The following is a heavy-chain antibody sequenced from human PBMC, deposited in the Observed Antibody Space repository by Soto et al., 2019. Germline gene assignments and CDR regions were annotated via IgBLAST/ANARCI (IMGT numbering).Heavy chain of an antibody. J-gene: IGHJ3*02. CDR3: ARRYGKNAFDI. V-gene: IGHV4-61*08. CDR2: IYYSGST. D-gene: IGHD5-18*01. Sequence: SETLSLTCAVSGCSISSGGYSWSWIRQQPGKGLEWIGYIYYSGSTNYNPSLKSRVTISVDTSKNQFSLKLSSVTAADTAVYYCARRYGKNAFDIWGQGTMVTVSS. CDR1: GCSISSGGYS.